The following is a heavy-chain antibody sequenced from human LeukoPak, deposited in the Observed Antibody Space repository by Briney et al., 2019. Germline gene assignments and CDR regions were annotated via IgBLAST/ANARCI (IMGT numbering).Heavy chain of an antibody. V-gene: IGHV4-39*01. D-gene: IGHD4-17*01. J-gene: IGHJ4*02. CDR2: IYYSGST. CDR1: GGSISSSSYY. CDR3: ARQGDYGDYFDY. Sequence: SETLSLTCTVSGGSISSSSYYWGWIRQPPGKGLEWIGSIYYSGSTYYNPSLKSRVTISVDTSKNQFSLKLSSVTAADTAVYYCARQGDYGDYFDYWGQGTLVTVSS.